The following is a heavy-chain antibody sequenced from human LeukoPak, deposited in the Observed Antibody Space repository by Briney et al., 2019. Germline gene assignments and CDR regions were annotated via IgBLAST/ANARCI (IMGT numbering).Heavy chain of an antibody. Sequence: PGGSLRLSCAVSGLSVSSTYMTWVRQAPGEGLEWVSVIYGGGGTNYADSLKGRVSISRDNSKNTLYLQMNSLRADDTAVYYCVAEDTYWGQGTLVTVSS. J-gene: IGHJ4*02. CDR3: VAEDTY. CDR2: IYGGGGT. V-gene: IGHV3-53*01. CDR1: GLSVSSTY. D-gene: IGHD5-18*01.